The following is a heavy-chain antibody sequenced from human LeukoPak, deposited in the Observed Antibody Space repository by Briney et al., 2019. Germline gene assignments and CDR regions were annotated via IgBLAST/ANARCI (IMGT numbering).Heavy chain of an antibody. V-gene: IGHV3-23*01. D-gene: IGHD3-10*01. CDR3: AKDLITIVRGVIISGDY. CDR1: GFTFSNYA. CDR2: ISGSGGNT. J-gene: IGHJ4*02. Sequence: PGGSLRLSCAASGFTFSNYAMSWVRQAPGKGLEWVSAISGSGGNTYYADSVKGRFTISRDNSKNTLYLQMNSLRAEDTAVYYCAKDLITIVRGVIISGDYWGQGTLVTVSS.